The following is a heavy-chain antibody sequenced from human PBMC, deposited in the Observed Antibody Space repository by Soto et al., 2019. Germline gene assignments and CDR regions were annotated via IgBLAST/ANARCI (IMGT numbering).Heavy chain of an antibody. D-gene: IGHD5-18*01. CDR3: ARAAYNYGPFDY. J-gene: IGHJ4*02. CDR1: CRSITVYY. CDR2: IYTSGTT. Sequence: TLALTCTLSCRSITVYYLNCIWQPDGKRLEWIGHIYTSGTTDYNLSFKSRVTMSLDTSQNQFSLRLTSVTAADTAVYYCARAAYNYGPFDYWGQGTVVTV. V-gene: IGHV4-4*07.